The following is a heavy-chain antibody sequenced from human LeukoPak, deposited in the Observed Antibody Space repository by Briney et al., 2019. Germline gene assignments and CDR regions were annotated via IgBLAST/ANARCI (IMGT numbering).Heavy chain of an antibody. CDR3: ARAEYNWNDPTAMDV. Sequence: ASVKVSCKASGYTFTSYDINWVRQATGQGLEWMGWISAYNGNTNYAQKLQGRVTMTTDTSTSTAYMELRSLRSDDTAVYYCARAEYNWNDPTAMDVWGKGTTVTVSS. CDR1: GYTFTSYD. CDR2: ISAYNGNT. D-gene: IGHD1-1*01. J-gene: IGHJ6*03. V-gene: IGHV1-18*01.